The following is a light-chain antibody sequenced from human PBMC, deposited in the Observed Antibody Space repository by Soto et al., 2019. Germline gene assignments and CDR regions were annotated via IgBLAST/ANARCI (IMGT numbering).Light chain of an antibody. J-gene: IGKJ5*01. CDR2: GAS. CDR3: QQVNSYPIT. Sequence: QMDESPSSVAADVGARVTITCRASQGISTWLAWYQQKAGKAPNLLIYGASNLHSGVPSRFSGSGSGTNFTLTISSLQPEDFATYYCQQVNSYPITFGQGTRVEIK. V-gene: IGKV1-12*01. CDR1: QGISTW.